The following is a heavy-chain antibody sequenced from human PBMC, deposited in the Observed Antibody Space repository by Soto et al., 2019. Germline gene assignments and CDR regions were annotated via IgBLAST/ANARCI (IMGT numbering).Heavy chain of an antibody. CDR2: IYYSGST. J-gene: IGHJ4*02. Sequence: PSETLSLTCTVSGGSISSGGYYWSWIRQHPGKGLEWIGYIYYSGSTYYNPSLKSRVTISVDTSKNQFSLKLSSVTAADTAMYYWARDREAPGYSYAREGYFDYGAQGTLVP. D-gene: IGHD5-18*01. V-gene: IGHV4-31*03. CDR1: GGSISSGGYY. CDR3: ARDREAPGYSYAREGYFDY.